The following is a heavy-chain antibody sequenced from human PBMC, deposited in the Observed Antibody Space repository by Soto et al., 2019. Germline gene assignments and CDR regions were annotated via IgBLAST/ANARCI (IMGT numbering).Heavy chain of an antibody. Sequence: GGSLRLSCAASGFTFSSYAMSWVRQAPGKGLEWVSAISGSGGSTYYADSVKGRFTISRDNSKNTLYLQMNSLRAEDTAVYYCASIPRQYSSGWYEWAFDIWGQGTMVTVSS. CDR3: ASIPRQYSSGWYEWAFDI. CDR2: ISGSGGST. CDR1: GFTFSSYA. V-gene: IGHV3-23*01. J-gene: IGHJ3*02. D-gene: IGHD6-19*01.